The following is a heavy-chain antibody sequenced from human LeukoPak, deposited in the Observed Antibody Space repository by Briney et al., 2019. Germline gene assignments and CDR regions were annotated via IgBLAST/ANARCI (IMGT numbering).Heavy chain of an antibody. V-gene: IGHV3-30*02. CDR1: GFTFTSYG. Sequence: GGSLRLSCVVSGFTFTSYGVHWVRQAPGKGLEWVAFIRHDGSYKDYADSVKGRFTISRDNSKNTLYLQMNSLRAEDTAAYYCAIHAQRPLMWLVSDYWGQGTLVTVSS. CDR2: IRHDGSYK. CDR3: AIHAQRPLMWLVSDY. J-gene: IGHJ4*02. D-gene: IGHD6-19*01.